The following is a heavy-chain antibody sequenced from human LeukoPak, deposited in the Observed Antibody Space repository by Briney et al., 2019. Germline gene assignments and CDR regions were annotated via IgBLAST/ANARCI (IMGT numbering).Heavy chain of an antibody. D-gene: IGHD2-8*01. CDR1: GFTFSNYW. V-gene: IGHV3-7*03. CDR3: ASQLMDY. CDR2: IKQEGSEK. Sequence: GGSLRLSCAASGFTFSNYWMSWVRQAPGKGLEWVANIKQEGSEKYYVDSVKGRFTISRDNSKNTLYLQMNSLRAEDTAVYYCASQLMDYWGQGTLVTVSS. J-gene: IGHJ4*02.